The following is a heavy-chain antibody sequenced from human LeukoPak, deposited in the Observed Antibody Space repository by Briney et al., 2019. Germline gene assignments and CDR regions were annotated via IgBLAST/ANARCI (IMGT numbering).Heavy chain of an antibody. V-gene: IGHV4-59*12. D-gene: IGHD6-13*01. Sequence: PSETLSLTCTVSGDSISSFQWSWLRQPPGKGLEWIGYIYRSGSTNYNPSLKSRVTISADTSKNQFSLKLSSVTAADTAVYYCARGAAAGGWFDPWGQGTLVTVSS. CDR2: IYRSGST. J-gene: IGHJ5*02. CDR1: GDSISSFQ. CDR3: ARGAAAGGWFDP.